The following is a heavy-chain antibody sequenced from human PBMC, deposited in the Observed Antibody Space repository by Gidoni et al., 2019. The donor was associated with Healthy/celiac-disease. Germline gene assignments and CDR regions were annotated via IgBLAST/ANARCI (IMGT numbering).Heavy chain of an antibody. D-gene: IGHD1-26*01. CDR1: GCTFRSYS. CDR2: ISSSSSYL. CDR3: AREPWAPRNYDY. J-gene: IGHJ4*02. V-gene: IGHV3-21*01. Sequence: EVQLVESGGGRVKPGGYLRLACGASGCTFRSYSMNWVRQAPGKGLEWVSSISSSSSYLYYADSVKGRFTISRDNAKTSLYLQMNSLSAEDTAVYYCAREPWAPRNYDYWGQGTLVTVSS.